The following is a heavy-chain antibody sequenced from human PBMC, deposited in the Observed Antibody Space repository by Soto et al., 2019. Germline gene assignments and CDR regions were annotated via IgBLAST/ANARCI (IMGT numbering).Heavy chain of an antibody. V-gene: IGHV4-59*08. J-gene: IGHJ4*02. CDR3: ARLRRDVAGGVTILDY. D-gene: IGHD6-19*01. Sequence: QVQLQESGPGLVKPSETLSLTCTVSGGYIISHYWSWIRQSPGKGLEWIGYIYYSGSTNYNPSLKSRVTISXXTXKXXFALKLSSVTDADTAVYYCARLRRDVAGGVTILDYWGQGTLVTVSS. CDR2: IYYSGST. CDR1: GGYIISHY.